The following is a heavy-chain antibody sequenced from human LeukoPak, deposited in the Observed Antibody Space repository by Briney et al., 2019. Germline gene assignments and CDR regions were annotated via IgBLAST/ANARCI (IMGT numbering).Heavy chain of an antibody. J-gene: IGHJ4*02. D-gene: IGHD1-1*01. CDR3: ARFRGTGFDY. CDR1: GFTFSGYW. V-gene: IGHV3-7*05. CDR2: MKQDGIQK. Sequence: GGSLRLSCAASGFTFSGYWMTWVRQAPGKGLEWVANMKQDGIQKYYVDSVKGRFTISRDNAKNSVYLQMNSLRAEDTGVYYCARFRGTGFDYWGQGTLSPSPQ.